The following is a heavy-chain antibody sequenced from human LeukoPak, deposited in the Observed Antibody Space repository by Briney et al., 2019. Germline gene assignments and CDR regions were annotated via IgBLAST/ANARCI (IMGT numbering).Heavy chain of an antibody. V-gene: IGHV5-51*01. CDR1: GYSFTSYW. CDR2: IYPGDSDT. Sequence: GESLKISCKGSGYSFTSYWIGWARQMPGKGLEWMGIIYPGDSDTRYSPSFQGQVTISADKSISTAYLQWSSLKASDTAMYYCARGIYDILTGYYSGFDYWGQGTLVTVSS. J-gene: IGHJ4*02. D-gene: IGHD3-9*01. CDR3: ARGIYDILTGYYSGFDY.